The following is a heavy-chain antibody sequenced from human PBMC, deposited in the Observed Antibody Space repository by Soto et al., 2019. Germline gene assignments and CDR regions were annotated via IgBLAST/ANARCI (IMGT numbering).Heavy chain of an antibody. CDR3: ARAVYGSGSYYFFDY. Sequence: SETLSLTCTVSGGSISSGGYYWSWLRQHPGKGLEWIGYIYYSGSTYYNPSLKSRVTISVDTSKNQFSLKLSSVTAADTAVYYCARAVYGSGSYYFFDYWGQGTLVTVSS. CDR1: GGSISSGGYY. J-gene: IGHJ4*02. CDR2: IYYSGST. V-gene: IGHV4-31*03. D-gene: IGHD3-10*01.